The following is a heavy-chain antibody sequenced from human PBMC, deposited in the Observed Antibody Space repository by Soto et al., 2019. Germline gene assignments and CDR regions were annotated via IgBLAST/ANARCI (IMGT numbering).Heavy chain of an antibody. D-gene: IGHD1-7*01. CDR3: ARDITGTISPMSVNDY. Sequence: ASVKVSCKASGYSFTSYGISWVRQAPGQGLEWMGWISAYNGNTNYAQKLQGRVTMTTDTSTSTAYMELRSLRSDDTAVYYCARDITGTISPMSVNDYRGQGTLVTVSS. CDR1: GYSFTSYG. J-gene: IGHJ4*02. V-gene: IGHV1-18*01. CDR2: ISAYNGNT.